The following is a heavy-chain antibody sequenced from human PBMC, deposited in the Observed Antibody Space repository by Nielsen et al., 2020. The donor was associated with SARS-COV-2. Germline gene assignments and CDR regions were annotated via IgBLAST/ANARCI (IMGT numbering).Heavy chain of an antibody. CDR2: MNPNSGNT. J-gene: IGHJ6*02. CDR3: ARAAKRITMVRGVKTSNMDV. D-gene: IGHD3-10*01. CDR1: GYTFTSYD. Sequence: ASVKVSCKASGYTFTSYDINWVRQATGQGLEWMGWMNPNSGNTGYAQKFQGRVTMTRNTSISTAYMELSSLRSEDTAVYYCARAAKRITMVRGVKTSNMDVWGQGTTVTVSS. V-gene: IGHV1-8*01.